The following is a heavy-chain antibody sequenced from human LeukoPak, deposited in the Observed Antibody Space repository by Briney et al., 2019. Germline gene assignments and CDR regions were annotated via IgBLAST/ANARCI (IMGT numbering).Heavy chain of an antibody. CDR2: ISSSSSYI. CDR1: GFTFSSYS. D-gene: IGHD5-18*01. V-gene: IGHV3-21*04. J-gene: IGHJ4*02. CDR3: AKGAGYSYGWTDY. Sequence: PGGSLRLSCAASGFTFSSYSMNWVRQAPGKGLEWVSSISSSSSYIYYADSVKGRFTISRDNAKNSLYLQMNSLRAEDTAVYYCAKGAGYSYGWTDYWGQGTLVTVSS.